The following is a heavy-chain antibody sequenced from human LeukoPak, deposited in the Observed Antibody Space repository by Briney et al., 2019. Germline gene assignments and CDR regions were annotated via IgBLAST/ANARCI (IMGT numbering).Heavy chain of an antibody. CDR3: ARGSDWFDP. CDR1: GFTFSFYT. Sequence: GGTLRLSCAASGFTFSFYTMSWVRQAPGKGLEWVSAISGSGGTTYYADSVKGRFTISRDNAKNSLYLQMNSLRAEDTAVYYCARGSDWFDPWGQGTLVTVSS. CDR2: ISGSGGTT. J-gene: IGHJ5*02. V-gene: IGHV3-23*01.